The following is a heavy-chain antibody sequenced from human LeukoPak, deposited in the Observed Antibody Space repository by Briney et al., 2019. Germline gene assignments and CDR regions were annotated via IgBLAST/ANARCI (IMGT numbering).Heavy chain of an antibody. CDR1: GYTFTSYG. CDR2: IIPIFGTA. V-gene: IGHV1-69*13. CDR3: ASSYYYDSNGYFT. J-gene: IGHJ4*02. Sequence: ASVKVSCKASGYTFTSYGISWVRQAPGQGLEWMGGIIPIFGTANYAQKFQGRVTITADESTSTAYMELSSLRSEDTAVYYCASSYYYDSNGYFTWGQGTLVTVSS. D-gene: IGHD3-22*01.